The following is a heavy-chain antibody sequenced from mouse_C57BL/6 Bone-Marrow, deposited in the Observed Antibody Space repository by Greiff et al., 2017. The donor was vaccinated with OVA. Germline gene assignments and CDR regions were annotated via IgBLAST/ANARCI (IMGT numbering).Heavy chain of an antibody. V-gene: IGHV1-61*01. Sequence: VQLQQPGAELVRPGSSVKLSCKASGYTFTSYWMDWVKQRPGQGLEWIGNIYPSDSETHYNQKFKDKATLTVDKSSSTAYMQLSSLTSEDSAVYYCARLGSSYRFDYWGQGTTLTVSS. CDR2: IYPSDSET. J-gene: IGHJ2*01. CDR3: ARLGSSYRFDY. CDR1: GYTFTSYW. D-gene: IGHD1-1*01.